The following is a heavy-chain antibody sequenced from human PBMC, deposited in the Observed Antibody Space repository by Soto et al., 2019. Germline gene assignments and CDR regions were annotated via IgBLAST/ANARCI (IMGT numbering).Heavy chain of an antibody. CDR3: ATSRDGYNYEAGY. CDR1: GGTFSSYA. CDR2: IIPIFGTA. J-gene: IGHJ4*02. V-gene: IGHV1-69*13. D-gene: IGHD5-12*01. Sequence: SVKVSCKASGGTFSSYAISWVRQAPGQGLEWMGGIIPIFGTANYAQKFQGRVTITADEPTSTAYMELSSLRSEDTAVYYCATSRDGYNYEAGYWGQGTLVTVSS.